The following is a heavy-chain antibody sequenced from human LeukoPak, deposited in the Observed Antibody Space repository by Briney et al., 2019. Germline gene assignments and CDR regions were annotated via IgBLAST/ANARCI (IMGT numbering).Heavy chain of an antibody. D-gene: IGHD6-13*01. CDR2: ISYSGTT. Sequence: SPSETLSLTCTVSGGSISTGSYYWGWVRQPPGKGLEYIGSISYSGTTYYNPSLKSRVTISVDTSKNHFSLNLSSVSAADTAVYYCARSSAGVPFDYWGQGTLVTVS. J-gene: IGHJ4*02. CDR1: GGSISTGSYY. CDR3: ARSSAGVPFDY. V-gene: IGHV4-39*02.